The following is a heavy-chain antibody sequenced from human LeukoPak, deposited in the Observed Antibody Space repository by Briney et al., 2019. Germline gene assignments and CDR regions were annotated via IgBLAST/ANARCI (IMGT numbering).Heavy chain of an antibody. CDR1: GYSFTSYW. Sequence: GESLKIFCKGSGYSFTSYWIGWVRQMPGKGLEWMGIIYPGDSDTRYSPSFQGQVTISADKSISTAYLQWSSLKASDTAMYYCARLTMVRGVLDRFDYWGQGTLVTVSS. CDR2: IYPGDSDT. V-gene: IGHV5-51*01. D-gene: IGHD3-10*01. J-gene: IGHJ4*02. CDR3: ARLTMVRGVLDRFDY.